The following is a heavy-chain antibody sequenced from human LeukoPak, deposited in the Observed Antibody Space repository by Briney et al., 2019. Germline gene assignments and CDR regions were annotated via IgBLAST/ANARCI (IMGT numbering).Heavy chain of an antibody. Sequence: SETLSLTCAVYGAALSEYYWSWIRQSPGKGLEWIGEVAHKGPTVYSPTLNRKYNPSFKSRVTMSVDPSKNQFSLKLSSVTAADTAVYYCARRRIFGVVNRFDYWGQGTLVTVSS. J-gene: IGHJ4*02. V-gene: IGHV4-34*01. CDR3: ARRRIFGVVNRFDY. CDR1: GAALSEYY. CDR2: VAHKGPT. D-gene: IGHD3-3*01.